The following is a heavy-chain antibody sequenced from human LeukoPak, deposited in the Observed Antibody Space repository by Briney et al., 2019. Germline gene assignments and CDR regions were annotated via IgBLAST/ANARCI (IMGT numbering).Heavy chain of an antibody. V-gene: IGHV3-53*01. Sequence: GGSLRLSCAASGFTVSRNYMAWVRQAPGKGLEWVSILYIGDNPYYADSVKGRFTISRDDYKNTGYLLLNSLRVVDSAMYYCTRDDFDCSTTTCFGGRRAFDLWGQGKMVAVSS. D-gene: IGHD2-2*01. J-gene: IGHJ3*01. CDR3: TRDDFDCSTTTCFGGRRAFDL. CDR1: GFTVSRNY. CDR2: LYIGDNP.